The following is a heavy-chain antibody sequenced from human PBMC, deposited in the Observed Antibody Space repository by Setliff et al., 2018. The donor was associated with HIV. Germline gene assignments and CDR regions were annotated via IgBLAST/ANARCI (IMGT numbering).Heavy chain of an antibody. CDR2: ISPNNGDT. D-gene: IGHD3-3*01. CDR1: GYTFTDYF. J-gene: IGHJ4*02. Sequence: ASVKVSCKASGYTFTDYFMHWVRQAPGQGLEWMGWISPNNGDTNIPQTFQGRVTMTRDTSAGIAYLELSSLTSDDSAVYFCARGGIHYNSWSGYPFDYWGQGTVVTVSS. V-gene: IGHV1-2*02. CDR3: ARGGIHYNSWSGYPFDY.